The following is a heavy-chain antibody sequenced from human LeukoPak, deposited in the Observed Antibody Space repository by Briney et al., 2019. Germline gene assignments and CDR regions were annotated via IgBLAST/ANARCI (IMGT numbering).Heavy chain of an antibody. CDR3: ARLKCGSGSYYYLDY. CDR2: IYYSGST. J-gene: IGHJ4*02. Sequence: SETLSLTCAVYGGSFSGYYWSWIRQPPGKGLEWIGYIYYSGSTDYNPSFKSRVTISVDRSKNQFSLKLTSVTAADTAVYYCARLKCGSGSYYYLDYWGQGTLVTVSS. D-gene: IGHD3-10*01. V-gene: IGHV4-59*08. CDR1: GGSFSGYY.